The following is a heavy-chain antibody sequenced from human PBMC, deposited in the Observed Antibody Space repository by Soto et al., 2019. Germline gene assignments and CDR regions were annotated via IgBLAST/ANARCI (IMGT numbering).Heavy chain of an antibody. CDR1: GDSVSSNSGA. V-gene: IGHV6-1*01. D-gene: IGHD3-10*01. CDR3: GGVTWLRGMDV. Sequence: PSQTLSLTCAISGDSVSSNSGAWNWIRQSPSRGLEWLGRTYYRSRWSFDYALSVKSRVTIGPDTSKNQFSLHLDSLTPEDTAVYCCGGVTWLRGMDVWGQGTPVTVSS. J-gene: IGHJ6*02. CDR2: TYYRSRWSF.